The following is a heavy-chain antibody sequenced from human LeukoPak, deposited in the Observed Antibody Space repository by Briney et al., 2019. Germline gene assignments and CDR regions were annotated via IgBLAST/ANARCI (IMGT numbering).Heavy chain of an antibody. CDR2: IHPGESDT. J-gene: IGHJ4*02. D-gene: IGHD2-15*01. CDR3: ARHAGYCTGGKCYSFYYFDY. V-gene: IGHV5-51*01. Sequence: GESLKISCKASGYTFTNYWIGWVRHTPGKGLEWMGIIHPGESDTRYRTSFQGQVTMSVDESTSTAYLHWTSLKASDTAIYYCARHAGYCTGGKCYSFYYFDYWGQGTLVTVSS. CDR1: GYTFTNYW.